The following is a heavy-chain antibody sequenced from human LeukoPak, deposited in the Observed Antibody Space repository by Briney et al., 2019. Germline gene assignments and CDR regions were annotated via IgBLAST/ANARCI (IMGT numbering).Heavy chain of an antibody. V-gene: IGHV3-30*18. CDR2: ISYDGSNK. Sequence: QPGGSLGLSCAASGFTFSSYGMHWVRQAPGKGLEWVAVISYDGSNKYYADSVKGRFTISRDNSKNTLYLQMNSLRAEDTAVYYRAKDEIVVVITSPGYWGQGTLVTVSS. D-gene: IGHD3-22*01. CDR1: GFTFSSYG. J-gene: IGHJ4*02. CDR3: AKDEIVVVITSPGY.